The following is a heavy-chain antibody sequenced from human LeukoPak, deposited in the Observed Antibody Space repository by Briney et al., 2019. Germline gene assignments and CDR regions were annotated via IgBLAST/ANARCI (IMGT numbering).Heavy chain of an antibody. CDR2: INHSGST. Sequence: SETLSLTCAVYGGSFSDYYWSWIRQPPGKGLEWMGEINHSGSTNYNPSLKSRGTISVDTSKNQFSLNLISVTAADTAVYSCASSSYGDYTFDYWGQGTLVTVSS. CDR1: GGSFSDYY. J-gene: IGHJ4*02. V-gene: IGHV4-34*01. CDR3: ASSSYGDYTFDY. D-gene: IGHD4-17*01.